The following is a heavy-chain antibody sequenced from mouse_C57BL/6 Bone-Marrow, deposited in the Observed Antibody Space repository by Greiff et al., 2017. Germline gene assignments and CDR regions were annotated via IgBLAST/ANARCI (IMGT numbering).Heavy chain of an antibody. Sequence: EVHLVESGGGLVKPGGSLKLSCAASGFTFSDYGMHWVRQAPEKGLEWVAYISRGSSTIYFADTVKGRFTISRDNAKNTLFLQMTSLMSEDTAMYYCARDGPYAMDDWGQGTSVTVSS. J-gene: IGHJ4*01. CDR2: ISRGSSTI. V-gene: IGHV5-17*01. CDR1: GFTFSDYG. CDR3: ARDGPYAMDD.